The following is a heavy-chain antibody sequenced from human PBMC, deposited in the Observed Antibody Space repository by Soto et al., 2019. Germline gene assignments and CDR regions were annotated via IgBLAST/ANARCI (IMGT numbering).Heavy chain of an antibody. CDR1: GYTFTSYD. CDR2: MNPNSGNT. D-gene: IGHD6-25*01. Sequence: QVQLVQSGAEVKKPGASVKVSCKASGYTFTSYDINWVRQATGQGLEWMGWMNPNSGNTGYAQKFQGRVTMTRNTSISTAYMELSSLRSEDTAVYYCARKAAEAPPTYYYGMDVWGQGTTVTVSS. CDR3: ARKAAEAPPTYYYGMDV. V-gene: IGHV1-8*01. J-gene: IGHJ6*02.